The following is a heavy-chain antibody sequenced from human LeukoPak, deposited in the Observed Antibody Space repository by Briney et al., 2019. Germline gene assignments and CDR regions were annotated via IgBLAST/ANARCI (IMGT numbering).Heavy chain of an antibody. J-gene: IGHJ4*02. CDR2: ISYDGSNK. CDR3: AKDISGLFDY. CDR1: GFTFSSYG. Sequence: PGESLRLSCAASGFTFSSYGMHWVRQAPGKGLEWVAVISYDGSNKYYADSVKGRFTISRDNSKNTLYLQMNSLRAEDTAVYYCAKDISGLFDYWGQGTLVTVSS. V-gene: IGHV3-30*18. D-gene: IGHD3/OR15-3a*01.